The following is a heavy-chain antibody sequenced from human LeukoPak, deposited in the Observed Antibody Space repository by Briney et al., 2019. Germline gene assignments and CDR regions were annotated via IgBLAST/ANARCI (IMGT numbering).Heavy chain of an antibody. Sequence: GGSLSLSCAASGFPDSYHYEWCVREPRGRWVVWGSVIYSGGNTYYADSVKGRFTISRDNSKNTLYLQMNSLRAEDTAVYYCATGVPGAYRIIYWGQGTLVTVSS. J-gene: IGHJ4*02. D-gene: IGHD7-27*01. CDR3: ATGVPGAYRIIY. V-gene: IGHV3-66*01. CDR2: IYSGGNT. CDR1: GFPDSYHY.